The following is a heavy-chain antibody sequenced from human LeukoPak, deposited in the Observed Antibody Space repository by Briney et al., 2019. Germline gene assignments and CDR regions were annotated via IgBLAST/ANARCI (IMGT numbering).Heavy chain of an antibody. J-gene: IGHJ4*02. CDR1: GFTFSSYW. CDR2: ISYDGSKK. CDR3: ARDLKTAMDYFDY. V-gene: IGHV3-30*03. D-gene: IGHD2-2*01. Sequence: PGGSLRLPCAASGFTFSSYWMHWVRQAPGKGLEWVAIISYDGSKKYYADSVKGRFTISRDNSKNTLFLQRNSLRPEDTAVYYCARDLKTAMDYFDYWGQGTLVTVSS.